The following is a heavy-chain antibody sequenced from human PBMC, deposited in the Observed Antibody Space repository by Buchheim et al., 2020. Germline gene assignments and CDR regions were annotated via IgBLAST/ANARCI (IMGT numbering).Heavy chain of an antibody. CDR1: GFTFSSYG. CDR2: ISYDGSNK. J-gene: IGHJ4*02. V-gene: IGHV3-30*18. CDR3: AKDRGSGWKNFDY. D-gene: IGHD6-19*01. Sequence: QVQLVESGGGVVQPGRSLRLSCAASGFTFSSYGMHWVRQAPGKGLEWVAVISYDGSNKYYADSVKGRFTISRDNSKNTLYLQMVSLRAEDTAVYYCAKDRGSGWKNFDYWGQGTL.